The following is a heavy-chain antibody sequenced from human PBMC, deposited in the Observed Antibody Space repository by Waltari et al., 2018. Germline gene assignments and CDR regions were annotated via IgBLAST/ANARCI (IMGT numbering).Heavy chain of an antibody. CDR3: ARSFTVTTAFDY. J-gene: IGHJ4*02. V-gene: IGHV3-30-3*01. CDR1: GFTFTSYA. D-gene: IGHD4-17*01. CDR2: ISYDGSNE. Sequence: QVQLVESGGGVVPPGRSLGRPCAASGFTFTSYALHWVRQAPGKGLEWVAVISYDGSNEYYADSVKGRFTISRDNSKNTLYLQMNSLRAEDTAVYYCARSFTVTTAFDYWGQGTLVTVSS.